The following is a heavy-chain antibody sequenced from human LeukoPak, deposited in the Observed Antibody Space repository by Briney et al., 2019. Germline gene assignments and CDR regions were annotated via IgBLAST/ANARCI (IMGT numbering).Heavy chain of an antibody. V-gene: IGHV4-61*08. CDR2: IYFSGST. CDR1: GGSISS. J-gene: IGHJ5*02. Sequence: SETLSLTCTVSGGSISSFYWSWFYWSWIRQPPGKGLEWIGYIYFSGSTNYNPSLKSRVTISVDTSKNQFSLKLSSVTAADTAVYYCARDQKGILTGYYTFHWFDPWGQGTLVTVSS. CDR3: ARDQKGILTGYYTFHWFDP. D-gene: IGHD3-9*01.